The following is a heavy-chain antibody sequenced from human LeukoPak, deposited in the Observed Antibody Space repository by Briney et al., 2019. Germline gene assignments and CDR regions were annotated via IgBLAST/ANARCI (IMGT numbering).Heavy chain of an antibody. CDR1: GFTFSSYW. D-gene: IGHD1-26*01. CDR2: IKQEGSEK. J-gene: IGHJ4*02. V-gene: IGHV3-7*01. CDR3: ARDRYYSGSYYYY. Sequence: PGGSLRLSCAASGFTFSSYWMSWVRQAPGKGLEWVANIKQEGSEKYYVDSVKGRFTISRDNAKNSLYLQMNSLRAEDTAVYYCARDRYYSGSYYYYWGQGTLVTVSS.